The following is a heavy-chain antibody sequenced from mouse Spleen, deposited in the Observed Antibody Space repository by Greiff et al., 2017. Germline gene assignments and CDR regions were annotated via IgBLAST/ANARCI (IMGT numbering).Heavy chain of an antibody. CDR3: ARGGRRGSRDYFDY. CDR1: GFTFSSYA. D-gene: IGHD1-1*01. Sequence: EVMLVESGGGLVKPGGSLKLSCAASGFTFSSYAMSWVRQTPEKRLEWVATISSGGSYTYYPDSVKGRFTISRDNAKNTLYLQMSSLRSEDTAMYYCARGGRRGSRDYFDYWGQGTTLTVSS. CDR2: ISSGGSYT. J-gene: IGHJ2*01. V-gene: IGHV5-9-1*01.